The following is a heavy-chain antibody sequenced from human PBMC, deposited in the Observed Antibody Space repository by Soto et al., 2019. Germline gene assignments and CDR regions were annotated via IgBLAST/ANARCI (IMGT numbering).Heavy chain of an antibody. CDR1: GFSLSTSGVG. Sequence: QITLKESGPTLVKPTQTLTLTCTFSGFSLSTSGVGVGWIRQPPGKALEWLALIYWDDDKRYSPSLKRRLTITKDTSKRQVVLTKTNMHPVDTATYYCAHSRMSFSLTRYHCGSFDYWGQGTLVTVSS. CDR3: AHSRMSFSLTRYHCGSFDY. J-gene: IGHJ4*02. V-gene: IGHV2-5*02. CDR2: IYWDDDK. D-gene: IGHD3-9*01.